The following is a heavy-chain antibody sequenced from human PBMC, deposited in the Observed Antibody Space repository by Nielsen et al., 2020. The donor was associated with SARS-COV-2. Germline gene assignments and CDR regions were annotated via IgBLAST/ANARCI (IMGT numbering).Heavy chain of an antibody. CDR1: GYTFTSYG. CDR3: ARDKDYTFDY. V-gene: IGHV1-18*01. J-gene: IGHJ4*02. Sequence: ASVKVSCKASGYTFTSYGISWVRQAPGQGLEWMGWISTHKGKTNYAQKLQGRVTMTTDTSTSTAYMGVRSLRSDDTAVYYCARDKDYTFDYWGQGTLVTVSS. D-gene: IGHD4-11*01. CDR2: ISTHKGKT.